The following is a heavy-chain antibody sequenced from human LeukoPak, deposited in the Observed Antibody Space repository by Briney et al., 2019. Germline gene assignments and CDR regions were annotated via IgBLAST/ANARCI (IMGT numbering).Heavy chain of an antibody. V-gene: IGHV4-4*07. J-gene: IGHJ4*02. Sequence: PSETLSLTCTVSGGSISNYYWSWIRQPAGKRLEWLGRIYSRGSTNCNPSLESRVTVSVDTSKNQFSLKLSSVTAADTAVYYCAREHMVRGVIDRWGQGALVTASS. D-gene: IGHD3-10*01. CDR2: IYSRGST. CDR1: GGSISNYY. CDR3: AREHMVRGVIDR.